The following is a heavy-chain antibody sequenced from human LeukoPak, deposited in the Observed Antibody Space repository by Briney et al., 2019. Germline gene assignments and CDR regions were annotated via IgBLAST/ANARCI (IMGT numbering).Heavy chain of an antibody. CDR3: ARAPSPYYDSTPGGFDP. Sequence: PSETLSLTCTVSGGSISSYYWSWIRQPAGKGLEWIGRIYTSGSTNYNPSLKSRVTISVDKSKNQFSLKLSSVTAADTVMYYCARAPSPYYDSTPGGFDPWGQGTLVTVSS. CDR1: GGSISSYY. V-gene: IGHV4-4*07. J-gene: IGHJ5*02. CDR2: IYTSGST. D-gene: IGHD3-22*01.